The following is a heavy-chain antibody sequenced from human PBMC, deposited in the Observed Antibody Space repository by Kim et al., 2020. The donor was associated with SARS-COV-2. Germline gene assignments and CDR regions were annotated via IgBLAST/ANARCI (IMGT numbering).Heavy chain of an antibody. Sequence: GESLQISCKGSGYSFTSYWIGWVRQMPGKGLEWMGIIYPGDSDTRYSPSFQGQVTISADKSISTAYLQWSSLKASDTAMYYCARHGITMVRGVIGAFDIWGQGTMVTVSS. V-gene: IGHV5-51*01. D-gene: IGHD3-10*01. CDR2: IYPGDSDT. CDR1: GYSFTSYW. J-gene: IGHJ3*02. CDR3: ARHGITMVRGVIGAFDI.